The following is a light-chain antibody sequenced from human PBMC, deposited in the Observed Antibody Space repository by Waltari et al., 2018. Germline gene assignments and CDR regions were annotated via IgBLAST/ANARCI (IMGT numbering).Light chain of an antibody. J-gene: IGKJ1*01. CDR1: QSVNSN. CDR3: QQYNDWPRT. V-gene: IGKV3-15*01. CDR2: GAS. Sequence: IVMTQTPATLSVSTGERATLSCRASQSVNSNLAWYQKKPGQSPRLLIYGASTRATGIAARFSGSGSGTEFTLTISSLQSEDFALYYCQQYNDWPRTFGQGTKVEI.